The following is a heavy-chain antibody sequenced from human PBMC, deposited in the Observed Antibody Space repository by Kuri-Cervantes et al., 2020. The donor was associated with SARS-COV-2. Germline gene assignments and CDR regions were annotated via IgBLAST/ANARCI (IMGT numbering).Heavy chain of an antibody. D-gene: IGHD3-22*01. J-gene: IGHJ5*02. V-gene: IGHV5-51*01. CDR2: IDPGDSDT. CDR1: GYSFTSYW. CDR3: AREVRWFDP. Sequence: KVSCKGSGYSFTSYWIGWVRQMPGKGLEWMGIIDPGDSDTRYSTSFQGQVTISADKSISTAYLQWSSLKASDTAMYYCAREVRWFDPWGQGTLVTVSS.